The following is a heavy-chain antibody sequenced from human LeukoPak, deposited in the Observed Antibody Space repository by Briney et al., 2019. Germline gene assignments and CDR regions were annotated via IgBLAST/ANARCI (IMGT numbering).Heavy chain of an antibody. D-gene: IGHD3-22*01. J-gene: IGHJ4*02. CDR1: GFTVSSNY. V-gene: IGHV3-53*01. CDR3: AKSADYDSSGYPIDY. Sequence: GGSLRLSCAASGFTVSSNYMSWVRQAPGKGLEWVSVIYSGGSTYYADSVKGRFTISRHNSKNTLYLQMNSLRAEDTAVYYCAKSADYDSSGYPIDYWGQGTLVTVSS. CDR2: IYSGGST.